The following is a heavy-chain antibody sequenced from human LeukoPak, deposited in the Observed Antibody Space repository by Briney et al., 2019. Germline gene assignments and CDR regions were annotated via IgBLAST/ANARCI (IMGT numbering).Heavy chain of an antibody. Sequence: PGGSLRLSCAASGFTFSSYSMNWVRQAPGKGLEWVSSISSSSSYIYYADSVKGRCTISRDNAKNSLYLQMNSLRAEDTAVYYCARDRGAVPDYWGQGTLVTVSS. CDR3: ARDRGAVPDY. V-gene: IGHV3-21*01. D-gene: IGHD3-10*01. CDR2: ISSSSSYI. J-gene: IGHJ4*02. CDR1: GFTFSSYS.